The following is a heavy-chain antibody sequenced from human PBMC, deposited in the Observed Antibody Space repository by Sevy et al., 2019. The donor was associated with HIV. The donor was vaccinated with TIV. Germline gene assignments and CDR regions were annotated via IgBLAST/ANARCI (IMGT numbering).Heavy chain of an antibody. CDR3: ARGIRLEKGFDY. D-gene: IGHD6-19*01. CDR2: IGTGGDT. J-gene: IGHJ4*02. CDR1: GFTFSYYY. V-gene: IGHV3-13*01. Sequence: GGSLRLSCAASGFTFSYYYMHWVRQVTGKGLEWVSAIGTGGDTYYPDYGKDRFTIYRENAKNYLYLQMESLRDGDTGVYYCARGIRLEKGFDYWGQGTLVTVSS.